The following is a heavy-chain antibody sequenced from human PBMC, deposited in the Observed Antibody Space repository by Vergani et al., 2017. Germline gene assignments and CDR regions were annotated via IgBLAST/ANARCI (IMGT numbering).Heavy chain of an antibody. Sequence: QVQLVESGGGVVQPGGSLRLSCAASGFTFSSYGMHWVRQAPGKGLEGVAFIRDDGSNKYYADSVKGRFTISRDNSKNTLYLQMNSLRAEDTAVYYCAKAPDYYDSRDIDYWGQGTLVTVSS. CDR1: GFTFSSYG. J-gene: IGHJ4*02. D-gene: IGHD3-22*01. CDR2: IRDDGSNK. CDR3: AKAPDYYDSRDIDY. V-gene: IGHV3-30*02.